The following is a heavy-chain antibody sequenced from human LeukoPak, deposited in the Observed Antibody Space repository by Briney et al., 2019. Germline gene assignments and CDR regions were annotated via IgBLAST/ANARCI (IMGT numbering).Heavy chain of an antibody. J-gene: IGHJ4*02. D-gene: IGHD2-15*01. CDR1: GYTFTNFG. V-gene: IGHV1-8*03. CDR3: ARVIDDY. CDR2: MNPNSGNT. Sequence: ASVKVSCKASGYTFTNFGITWVRQATGQGLEWMGWMNPNSGNTGYAQKFQGRVTITRNTSISTAYMELSSLRSEDTAVYYCARVIDDYWGQGTLVTVSS.